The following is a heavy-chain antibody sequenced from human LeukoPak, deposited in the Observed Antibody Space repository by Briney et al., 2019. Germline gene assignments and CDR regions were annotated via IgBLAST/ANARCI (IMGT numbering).Heavy chain of an antibody. CDR1: GFTFDDYG. CDR3: AGDIWFGERFWFDP. V-gene: IGHV3-20*04. CDR2: INWNGGST. Sequence: PGGSLRLSCAASGFTFDDYGMSWVRQAPGKGLEWVSGINWNGGSTGYADSVKGRFTISRDNAKNSLYLQMNSLRAEDTALYYCAGDIWFGERFWFDPWGQGTLVTVSS. J-gene: IGHJ5*02. D-gene: IGHD3-10*01.